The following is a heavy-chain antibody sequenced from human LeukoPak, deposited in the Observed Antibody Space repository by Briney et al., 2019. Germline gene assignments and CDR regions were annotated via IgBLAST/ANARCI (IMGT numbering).Heavy chain of an antibody. Sequence: ASVKVSCKASGYTFTGYYMHWVRQAPGQGLEWMGWINPNSGGTNYAQKFQGRVTMTRDTSISTAYMELSRLRSDDTAVCYCARGVLDIVVVPAAMEHFQHWGQGTLVTVSS. J-gene: IGHJ1*01. V-gene: IGHV1-2*02. D-gene: IGHD2-2*01. CDR1: GYTFTGYY. CDR3: ARGVLDIVVVPAAMEHFQH. CDR2: INPNSGGT.